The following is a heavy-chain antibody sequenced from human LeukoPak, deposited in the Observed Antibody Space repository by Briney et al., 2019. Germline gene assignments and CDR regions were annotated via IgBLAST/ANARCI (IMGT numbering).Heavy chain of an antibody. CDR3: ARGFRRDYRYFDFERYFDY. J-gene: IGHJ4*02. CDR1: GGSISSYY. CDR2: IYYSGST. D-gene: IGHD3-9*01. Sequence: SETLSLTCTVSGGSISSYYWSWIRQPPGKGLEWIGYIYYSGSTNYNPSLKSRITISVDTSKNQFSLELSSVTAADTAVYCCARGFRRDYRYFDFERYFDYWGRGTLVTVSS. V-gene: IGHV4-59*01.